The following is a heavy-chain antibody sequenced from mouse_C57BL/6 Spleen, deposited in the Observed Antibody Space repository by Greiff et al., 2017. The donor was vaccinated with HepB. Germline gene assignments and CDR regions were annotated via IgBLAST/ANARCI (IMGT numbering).Heavy chain of an antibody. CDR3: AREITTVVARGYYAMDY. D-gene: IGHD1-1*01. J-gene: IGHJ4*01. CDR2: ISGGGGNT. CDR1: GFTFSSYT. Sequence: EVKLMESGGGLVKPGGSLKLSCAASGFTFSSYTMSWVRQTPEKRLEWIATISGGGGNTYYPDSVKGRFTISRDNAKNTLYLQMSSLRSEDTALYYCAREITTVVARGYYAMDYWGQGTSVTVSS. V-gene: IGHV5-9*01.